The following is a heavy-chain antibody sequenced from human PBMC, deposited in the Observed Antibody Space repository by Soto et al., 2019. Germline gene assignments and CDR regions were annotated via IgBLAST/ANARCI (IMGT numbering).Heavy chain of an antibody. CDR1: GGTFSSYA. Sequence: GASVKVSCKASGGTFSSYAISWVRQDHGQGLEWMGGIIPIFGTANYAQKFQGRVTITAAEATSTAYMELSSLRSEDTAVYYCARDSYCGGDWNWFDPWGQGTRVSVCS. CDR2: IIPIFGTA. CDR3: ARDSYCGGDWNWFDP. D-gene: IGHD2-21*02. J-gene: IGHJ5*02. V-gene: IGHV1-69*13.